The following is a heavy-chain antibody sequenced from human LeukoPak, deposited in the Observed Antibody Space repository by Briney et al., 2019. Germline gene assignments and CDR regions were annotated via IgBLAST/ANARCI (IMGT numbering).Heavy chain of an antibody. Sequence: PSETLSLTCTVSGGSISSYYWSWIRQPPGKGLEWIGYIYYSGSTNYNPSLKSRVTISVDTSKNQFSLKLSSVTAADTAVYYCARVDFSIVVVPAAMGAFDIWGQGTMVTVSS. CDR1: GGSISSYY. V-gene: IGHV4-59*01. CDR2: IYYSGST. CDR3: ARVDFSIVVVPAAMGAFDI. D-gene: IGHD2-2*01. J-gene: IGHJ3*02.